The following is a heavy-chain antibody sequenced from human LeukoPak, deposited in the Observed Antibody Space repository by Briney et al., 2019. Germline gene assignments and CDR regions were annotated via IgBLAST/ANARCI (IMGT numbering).Heavy chain of an antibody. CDR1: GFTFSSYA. CDR2: ISGSGGST. Sequence: GGSLRLSCAASGFTFSSYAMSWVRQAPGKGLEWVSAISGSGGSTYYADSVKGRFTISRDNSKKTLYLQMNSLRAEDTAVYYCAKGGDYDYVWGSYRFDYWGQGTLVTVSS. J-gene: IGHJ4*02. V-gene: IGHV3-23*01. CDR3: AKGGDYDYVWGSYRFDY. D-gene: IGHD3-16*02.